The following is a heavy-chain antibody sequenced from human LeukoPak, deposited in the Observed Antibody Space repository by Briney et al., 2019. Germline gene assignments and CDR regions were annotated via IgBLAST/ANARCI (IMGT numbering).Heavy chain of an antibody. D-gene: IGHD5-24*01. J-gene: IGHJ4*02. CDR2: ISAYNGNT. CDR1: GYTITSYG. Sequence: ASVKVSCKASGYTITSYGISWVRQAPGQGLEWMGWISAYNGNTNYAQKLQGRVTMTTDTSTSTAYMELRSLRSDDTAVYYCARDKTRDGYNYYFDYWGQGTLVTVSS. CDR3: ARDKTRDGYNYYFDY. V-gene: IGHV1-18*01.